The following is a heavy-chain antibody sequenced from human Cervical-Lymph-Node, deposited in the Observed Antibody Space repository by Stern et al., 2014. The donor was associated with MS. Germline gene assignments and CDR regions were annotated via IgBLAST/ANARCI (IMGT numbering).Heavy chain of an antibody. Sequence: EVQLVQSGAEVKKPGEPLKISCQGSGYSFSTYWIRWVRQMPGKGLEWMGVIYPSDGEPKYSPSFQGQVTISSDKSINSAYLQWSSLKASDTAIYYCVRRGSSGYFDFWGQGTLVTVSS. V-gene: IGHV5-51*01. CDR1: GYSFSTYW. J-gene: IGHJ4*02. CDR3: VRRGSSGYFDF. CDR2: IYPSDGEP. D-gene: IGHD6-6*01.